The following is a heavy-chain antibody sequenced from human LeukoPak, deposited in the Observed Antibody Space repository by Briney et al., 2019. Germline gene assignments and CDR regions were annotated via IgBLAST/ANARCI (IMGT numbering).Heavy chain of an antibody. CDR1: GFTFTKYE. CDR3: ATETEYSNYDAFDI. CDR2: ISGGNNAI. V-gene: IGHV3-48*03. Sequence: GGSLRLSCAASGFTFTKYEMNWVRQASGKGLEWISYISGGNNAIYYADSVKGRFTISRDNGKNSLYLHMSSLRADDTAIYYCATETEYSNYDAFDIWGQGTMVTVSS. D-gene: IGHD4-11*01. J-gene: IGHJ3*02.